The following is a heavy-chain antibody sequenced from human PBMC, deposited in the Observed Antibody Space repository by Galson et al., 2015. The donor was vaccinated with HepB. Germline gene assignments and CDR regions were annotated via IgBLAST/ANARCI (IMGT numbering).Heavy chain of an antibody. V-gene: IGHV3-30*19. D-gene: IGHD1-26*01. CDR3: ARDRVRLSGSQGSRFDY. Sequence: SLRLSCAASGFTFSSYGMHWVRQAPGKGLEWVAVISYDGTGKYYTDSVKGRFTISRDNSKNTLYLQMNSLRAEDTAVYYCARDRVRLSGSQGSRFDYWGQGTLVTVSS. CDR1: GFTFSSYG. CDR2: ISYDGTGK. J-gene: IGHJ4*02.